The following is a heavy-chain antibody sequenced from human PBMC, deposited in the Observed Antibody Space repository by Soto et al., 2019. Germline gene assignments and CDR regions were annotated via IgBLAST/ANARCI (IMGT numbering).Heavy chain of an antibody. J-gene: IGHJ5*02. V-gene: IGHV4-61*01. Sequence: PSETLSLTCTVSGGSVSNNNFYWSWIRQPPGKGLEWIGYVHSSGITNYNPSLKRRVTISVDTSRNQFSLRLSSVTAADTAVYYCARGLTMGQLPSHFDHWGQGTLVTVSS. CDR2: VHSSGIT. CDR1: GGSVSNNNFY. CDR3: ARGLTMGQLPSHFDH. D-gene: IGHD3-16*01.